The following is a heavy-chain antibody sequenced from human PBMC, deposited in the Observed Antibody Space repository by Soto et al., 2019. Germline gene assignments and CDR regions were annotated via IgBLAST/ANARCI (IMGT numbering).Heavy chain of an antibody. CDR3: AKDRTAAARNFDY. Sequence: GGSLRLSCAVSGFTFSNHAMSWVRQAPGKGLEWVSAISTAVGATYYADSVKGRFTISRDDSNNTLYLQMDSLRAEDTAVYYCAKDRTAAARNFDYWGQGTLVTVSS. CDR1: GFTFSNHA. CDR2: ISTAVGAT. D-gene: IGHD6-13*01. V-gene: IGHV3-23*01. J-gene: IGHJ4*02.